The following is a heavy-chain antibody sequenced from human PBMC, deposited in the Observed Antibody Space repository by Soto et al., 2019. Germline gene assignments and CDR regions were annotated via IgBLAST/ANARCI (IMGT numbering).Heavy chain of an antibody. Sequence: EVQLLESAGGLVQPGGSLRLSCAASGFTFNTYAMSWVRQAPGKGLEWVSAISGSGGSTHYADSVKGRFTISRDNSKNTVYLQMNSLRAEDTAVYYCVKNYIQLYSGGQGTLVTVSS. CDR1: GFTFNTYA. J-gene: IGHJ4*02. CDR2: ISGSGGST. V-gene: IGHV3-23*01. CDR3: VKNYIQLYS. D-gene: IGHD5-18*01.